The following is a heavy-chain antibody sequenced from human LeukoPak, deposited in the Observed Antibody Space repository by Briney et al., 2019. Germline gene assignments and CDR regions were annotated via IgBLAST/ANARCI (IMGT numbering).Heavy chain of an antibody. D-gene: IGHD4-17*01. CDR2: ISYDGSSE. CDR3: AKELYNYGDYGAEGLDV. Sequence: GGSLRLSCAVSGFTFRNYGMHWVRQAPGKGLEWGALISYDGSSEYYAGSVKGRFTISRDNSKITVYLQMNSLKAEDTAVYYCAKELYNYGDYGAEGLDVGGQGTTVTVS. CDR1: GFTFRNYG. V-gene: IGHV3-30*18. J-gene: IGHJ6*02.